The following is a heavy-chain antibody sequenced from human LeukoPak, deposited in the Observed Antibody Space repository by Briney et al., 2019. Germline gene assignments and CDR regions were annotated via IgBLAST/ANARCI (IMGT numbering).Heavy chain of an antibody. CDR1: GGSFSGYY. Sequence: SETLSLTCAVYGGSFSGYYWSWIRQPPGKGLEWIGYIYYSGSTNYNPSLKSRVTISVDTSKNQFSLKLSSVTAADTAVYYCARARVVPAAMPLDYWGQGTLVTVSS. V-gene: IGHV4-59*01. D-gene: IGHD2-2*01. CDR2: IYYSGST. CDR3: ARARVVPAAMPLDY. J-gene: IGHJ4*02.